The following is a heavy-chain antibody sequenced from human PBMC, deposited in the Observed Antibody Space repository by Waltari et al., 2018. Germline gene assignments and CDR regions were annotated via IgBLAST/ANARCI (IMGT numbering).Heavy chain of an antibody. CDR1: GGSISDTKYY. CDR3: ARRGDYYYRSGMYFFDY. Sequence: LQMQESGPGLVKPSETLSLTCTVSGGSISDTKYYGGWIRQSPGRGLEWSGNINYSGKTAHNPSLKSRVTISVDTSENQFSLTLSSVTPADTAVYYCARRGDYYYRSGMYFFDYWGQGTRVTVSS. J-gene: IGHJ4*02. CDR2: INYSGKT. D-gene: IGHD3-10*01. V-gene: IGHV4-39*01.